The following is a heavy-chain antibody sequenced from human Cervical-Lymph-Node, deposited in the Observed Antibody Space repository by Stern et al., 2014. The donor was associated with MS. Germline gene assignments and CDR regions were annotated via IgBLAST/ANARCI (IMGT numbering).Heavy chain of an antibody. CDR1: DASISTYF. CDR3: ARELRYYYDNSGHRSFGVDV. D-gene: IGHD3-22*01. CDR2: VSYNGPT. Sequence: QLQLQESGPGLLKPSETLSLSCTVPDASISTYFWSWFRQSPGKGLEYIGCVSYNGPTNYNPSLKSRVTISLDTSKSEFYLKMESVTAADTAVYFCARELRYYYDNSGHRSFGVDVWGQGTTVTISS. V-gene: IGHV4-59*01. J-gene: IGHJ6*02.